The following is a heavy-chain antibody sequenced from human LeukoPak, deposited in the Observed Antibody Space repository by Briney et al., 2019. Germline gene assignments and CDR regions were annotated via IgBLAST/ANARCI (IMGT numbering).Heavy chain of an antibody. CDR3: ARGLTLVAFDY. CDR2: ISAYNGNT. Sequence: ASVKVSCKASGCTFTSYYMHWVRQAPGQGLEWMGWISAYNGNTNYAQKLQGRVTMTTDTSTSTAYMELRSLRSDDTAVYYCARGLTLVAFDYWGQGTLVTVSS. J-gene: IGHJ4*02. CDR1: GCTFTSYY. V-gene: IGHV1-18*04. D-gene: IGHD2-15*01.